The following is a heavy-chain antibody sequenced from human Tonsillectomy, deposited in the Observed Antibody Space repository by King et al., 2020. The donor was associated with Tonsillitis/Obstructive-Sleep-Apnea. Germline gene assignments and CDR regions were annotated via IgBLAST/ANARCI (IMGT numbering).Heavy chain of an antibody. CDR1: GGSISSGGYY. V-gene: IGHV4-31*03. D-gene: IGHD3-22*01. CDR2: IYYSGST. CDR3: AGDAPPTYYDSSGYYFVAFDI. Sequence: VQLQESGPGLVKPSQTLSLTCTVSGGSISSGGYYWSWIRQHPGKGLEWIGYIYYSGSTYYNPSLKSRVTISVDTSKNQFSLKLSSVTAADPAVYYCAGDAPPTYYDSSGYYFVAFDIWGQGTMVTVSS. J-gene: IGHJ3*02.